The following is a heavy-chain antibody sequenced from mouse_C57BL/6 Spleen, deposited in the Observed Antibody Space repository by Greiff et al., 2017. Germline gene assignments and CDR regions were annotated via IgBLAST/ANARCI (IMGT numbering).Heavy chain of an antibody. J-gene: IGHJ2*01. CDR2: IYPGSGST. Sequence: QVQLQQPGAELVKPGASVKMSCKASGYTFTSCWITWVKQRPGQGLEWIGDIYPGSGSTNYNEKFKSKATLTVDTSSSTAYMQLSSLTSEDSAVYYCARSGYDYNYFDYWGQGTTLTVSS. CDR3: ARSGYDYNYFDY. D-gene: IGHD2-4*01. CDR1: GYTFTSCW. V-gene: IGHV1-55*01.